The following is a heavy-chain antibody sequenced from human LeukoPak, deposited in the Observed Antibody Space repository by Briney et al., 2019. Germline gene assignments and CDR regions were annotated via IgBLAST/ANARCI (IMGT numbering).Heavy chain of an antibody. CDR2: TKPYKGIK. CDR3: ARALPLDY. CDR1: VYTFTIFG. V-gene: IGHV1-18*01. J-gene: IGHJ4*02. Sequence: ASEKLSCNSSVYTFTIFGITWVRQARGQALDGMGWTKPYKGIKNYAENAQHRVTMATHTSTSTAYVQRSSLRSDGTAMYYCARALPLDYWGEGTLVTVSS. D-gene: IGHD1-14*01.